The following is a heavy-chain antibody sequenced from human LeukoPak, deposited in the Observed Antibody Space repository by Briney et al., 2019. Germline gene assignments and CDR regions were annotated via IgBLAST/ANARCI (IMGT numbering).Heavy chain of an antibody. CDR2: LSGSGGTT. D-gene: IGHD3-10*01. Sequence: GGSLRLSCAASGFTFNTYAMNWVRQAPGKGLEGVSALSGSGGTTYYADAVKGRFTISRDNSKYTVYLQMNSLRAEDTAVYYCAKAGYYGSGSGVFAFDVWGQGTLVTVSS. CDR3: AKAGYYGSGSGVFAFDV. CDR1: GFTFNTYA. J-gene: IGHJ3*01. V-gene: IGHV3-23*01.